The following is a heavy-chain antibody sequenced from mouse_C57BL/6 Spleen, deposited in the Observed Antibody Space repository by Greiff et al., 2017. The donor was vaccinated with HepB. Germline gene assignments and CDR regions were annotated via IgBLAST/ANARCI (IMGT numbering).Heavy chain of an antibody. CDR1: GYSITSGYG. V-gene: IGHV3-2*02. CDR3: ARTARIKY. CDR2: ISYSGST. D-gene: IGHD1-2*01. Sequence: VQLKDSGPGLVKPSQSLSLTCTVTGYSITSGYGWNWIRQFPGNKLEWMGYISYSGSTNYNPSLKSRISITRDTSKNQFFLQLNSVTTEDTATYDWARTARIKYWGQGTTLTVSS. J-gene: IGHJ2*01.